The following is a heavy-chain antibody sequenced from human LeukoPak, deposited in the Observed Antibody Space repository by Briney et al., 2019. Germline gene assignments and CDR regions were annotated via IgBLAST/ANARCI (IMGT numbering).Heavy chain of an antibody. Sequence: GASVKVSCKASGYTFTSYGISWVRQAPGQGLEWMGGIIPIFGTANYAQKFQGRVTITADESTSTAYMELSSLRSEDTAVYYCARDRYSSSSDWGQGTLVTVSS. CDR1: GYTFTSYG. V-gene: IGHV1-69*13. CDR2: IIPIFGTA. D-gene: IGHD6-6*01. J-gene: IGHJ4*02. CDR3: ARDRYSSSSD.